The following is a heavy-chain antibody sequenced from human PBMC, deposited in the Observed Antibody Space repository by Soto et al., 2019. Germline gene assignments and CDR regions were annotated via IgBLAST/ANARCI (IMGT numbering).Heavy chain of an antibody. D-gene: IGHD6-13*01. Sequence: PXGSLRLSCAASGFTFSDFYMSWVRQAPGKGLEWVAYISGTDPYMKYADAVRGRFTISRDNAKNSVYLQMNSLRGDDTAVYYCARGSSVRGMNVWGQGTTVTVSS. CDR2: ISGTDPYM. J-gene: IGHJ6*02. V-gene: IGHV3-11*06. CDR3: ARGSSVRGMNV. CDR1: GFTFSDFY.